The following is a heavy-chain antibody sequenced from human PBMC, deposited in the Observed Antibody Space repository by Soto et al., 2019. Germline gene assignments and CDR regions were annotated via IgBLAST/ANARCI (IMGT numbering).Heavy chain of an antibody. J-gene: IGHJ6*02. CDR3: ARDNLLTPYYGMDV. CDR2: IYTSGST. V-gene: IGHV4-4*07. Sequence: ESLSLTCTVSGGSISSYYWSWMRQPAGKGLEWIGRIYTSGSTNYNPSLKSRVTMSVDTSKNQFSLKLSSVTAADTAVYYCARDNLLTPYYGMDVWGQGTTVTVSS. CDR1: GGSISSYY.